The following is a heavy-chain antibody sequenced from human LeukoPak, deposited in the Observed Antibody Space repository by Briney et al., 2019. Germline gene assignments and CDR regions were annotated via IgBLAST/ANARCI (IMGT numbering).Heavy chain of an antibody. CDR1: GGSISSGSYY. CDR3: AKDGPVLEWLLETFPLDY. CDR2: IYTSGST. D-gene: IGHD3-3*01. V-gene: IGHV4-61*02. Sequence: SQTLSLTCTVSGGSISSGSYYWSWIRQPAGKGLEWIGRIYTSGSTNYNPSLKSRVTISVDTSKNQFSLKLSSVTAADTAVYYCAKDGPVLEWLLETFPLDYWGQGTLVTVSS. J-gene: IGHJ4*02.